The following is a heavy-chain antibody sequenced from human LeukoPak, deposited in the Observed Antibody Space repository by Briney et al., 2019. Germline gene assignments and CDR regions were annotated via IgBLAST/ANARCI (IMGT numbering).Heavy chain of an antibody. J-gene: IGHJ4*02. V-gene: IGHV3-23*01. Sequence: PGGSLRLSCAASGFTFSNYAMSWVRQAPGKGLEWVSDISGSGNWTYYADSVKGRFTISRDNSKNTQHLQMNSLRAEDTAVYYCARDGTSGSRWGSLDYWGQGTLVTVSS. CDR3: ARDGTSGSRWGSLDY. CDR1: GFTFSNYA. CDR2: ISGSGNWT. D-gene: IGHD1-26*01.